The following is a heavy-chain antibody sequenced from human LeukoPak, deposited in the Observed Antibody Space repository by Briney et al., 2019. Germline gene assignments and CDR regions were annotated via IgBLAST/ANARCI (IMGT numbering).Heavy chain of an antibody. V-gene: IGHV1-69*01. D-gene: IGHD6-19*01. CDR3: ARGSSGWFIFYYFDC. CDR2: IIPIFGTA. CDR1: GGTFSSYA. Sequence: SSVKVSCKASGGTFSSYAISWVRQAPGQGLEWMGGIIPIFGTANYAQKFQGRVTITADESTSTAYMELSSLRSEDTAVYYCARGSSGWFIFYYFDCWGQGTLVTVSS. J-gene: IGHJ4*02.